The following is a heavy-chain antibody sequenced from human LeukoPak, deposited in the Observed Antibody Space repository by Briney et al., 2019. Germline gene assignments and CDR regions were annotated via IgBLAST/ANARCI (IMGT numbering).Heavy chain of an antibody. D-gene: IGHD1-1*01. CDR2: MNPNSGNT. CDR1: GYTFTSHD. Sequence: ASVKVSCKASGYTFTSHDINWVRQATRQGLEWMGLMNPNSGNTGYVQKFQGRVTMTRDTSINTAYMELHSLRSEDTAVYYCARGYSPSRRTTGNDYWGQGTLVTVSS. V-gene: IGHV1-8*01. J-gene: IGHJ4*02. CDR3: ARGYSPSRRTTGNDY.